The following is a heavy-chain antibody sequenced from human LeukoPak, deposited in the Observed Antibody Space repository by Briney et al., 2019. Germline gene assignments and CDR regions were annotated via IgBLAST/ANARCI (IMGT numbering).Heavy chain of an antibody. CDR2: IYYTGNT. Sequence: SETLSLTCTVSGGSISSFYWSWIRQPPGKGLEWIGYIYYTGNTNYNSSLESRVTISVDTSKNQFSLKLSSVTTADTAVYYCARDKTTNWYFDLWGRGTLVTVSS. V-gene: IGHV4-59*01. D-gene: IGHD4-11*01. J-gene: IGHJ2*01. CDR1: GGSISSFY. CDR3: ARDKTTNWYFDL.